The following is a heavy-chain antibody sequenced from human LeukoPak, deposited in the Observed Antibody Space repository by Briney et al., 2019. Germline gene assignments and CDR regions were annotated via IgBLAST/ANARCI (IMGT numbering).Heavy chain of an antibody. D-gene: IGHD1-26*01. V-gene: IGHV4-34*01. Sequence: PSETLSLTCAVYGGSFSGYYWSWIRQPAGKGLEWIGEINHSGSTNYNPSLKSRVTISLDTSKNQFSLKLSSVTAADTAVYYCARGWALPDYWGQGTLVTVSS. CDR1: GGSFSGYY. CDR3: ARGWALPDY. J-gene: IGHJ4*02. CDR2: INHSGST.